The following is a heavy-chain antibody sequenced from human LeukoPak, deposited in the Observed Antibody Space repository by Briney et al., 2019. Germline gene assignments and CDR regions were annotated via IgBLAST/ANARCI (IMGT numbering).Heavy chain of an antibody. CDR3: ARHPGGCSSSWYGGDY. V-gene: IGHV3-48*04. Sequence: GGSLRLSCAASGFTFSSYSMNWVRQAPGKGLEWVSYISSSSSTIYYADSVKGRFTISRDNAKNSLYLQMSSLRAEDTAVYYCARHPGGCSSSWYGGDYWGQGTLVTVSS. D-gene: IGHD6-13*01. J-gene: IGHJ4*02. CDR1: GFTFSSYS. CDR2: ISSSSSTI.